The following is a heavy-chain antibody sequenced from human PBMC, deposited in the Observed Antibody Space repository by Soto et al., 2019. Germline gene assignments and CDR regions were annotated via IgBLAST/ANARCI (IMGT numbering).Heavy chain of an antibody. V-gene: IGHV4-31*03. CDR3: ASRSSGWYNY. Sequence: PSETLSLTCTVSGGSISSGGYYWSWIRQHPGKGLEWIGYIYYSGSTYYNPSLKSRDTISVDTSKNQFSLKLSSVTAADTAVYYCASRSSGWYNYWGQGTLVTVSS. CDR1: GGSISSGGYY. J-gene: IGHJ4*02. D-gene: IGHD6-19*01. CDR2: IYYSGST.